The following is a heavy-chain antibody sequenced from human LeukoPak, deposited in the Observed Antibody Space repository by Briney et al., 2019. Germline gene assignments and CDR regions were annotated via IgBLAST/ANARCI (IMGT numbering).Heavy chain of an antibody. Sequence: SETLSLTCAVYGGSFSGYYWGWIGQPPGKGLEWIGEINHSGSTNYNPSLKSRVTISVDTSKNQFSLKLSSVTAADTAVYYCARNSGMDVWGQGTTVTVSS. J-gene: IGHJ6*02. CDR1: GGSFSGYY. CDR3: ARNSGMDV. CDR2: INHSGST. V-gene: IGHV4-34*01.